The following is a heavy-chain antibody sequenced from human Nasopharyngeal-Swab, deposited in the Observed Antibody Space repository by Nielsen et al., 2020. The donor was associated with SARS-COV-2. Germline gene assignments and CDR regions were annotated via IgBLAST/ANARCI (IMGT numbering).Heavy chain of an antibody. V-gene: IGHV3-48*02. D-gene: IGHD5-18*01. CDR2: ISSSSSTI. Sequence: WIRQPPGKGLEWVSYISSSSSTIYYADSVKGRFTISRDNAKNSLYLQMNSLRDEDSAVYYCAREGGYRYGYQLYYYYGMDVWGQGTTVTVSS. CDR3: AREGGYRYGYQLYYYYGMDV. J-gene: IGHJ6*02.